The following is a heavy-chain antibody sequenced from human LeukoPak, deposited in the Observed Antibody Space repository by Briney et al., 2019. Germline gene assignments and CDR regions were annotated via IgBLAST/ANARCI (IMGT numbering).Heavy chain of an antibody. V-gene: IGHV1-2*02. J-gene: IGHJ3*02. CDR1: GYTFSGYD. CDR2: INPNSGGI. CDR3: ASSRDDDCDI. Sequence: ASVKVSCKASGYTFSGYDMHWVRPAPGQGLEWMGWINPNSGGIDSAQKFQDRGKMARHTSIPTAYMELSRLISDDTGVYYCASSRDDDCDIWGQGTMDTVRS.